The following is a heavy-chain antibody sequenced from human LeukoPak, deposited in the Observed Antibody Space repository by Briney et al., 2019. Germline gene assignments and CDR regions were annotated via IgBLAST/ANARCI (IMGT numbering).Heavy chain of an antibody. Sequence: PGGSLRLSCAGSGFTFSNYSTNWVGQAPGKGLEWVSSIGSSGSYIYYADSVKGRFTISRDNAKNSLYLQMNSLRAEDTAFYYCTKDRRRNRGYDTDFDYWGQGTLVTVSS. V-gene: IGHV3-21*04. CDR2: IGSSGSYI. CDR3: TKDRRRNRGYDTDFDY. D-gene: IGHD5-12*01. CDR1: GFTFSNYS. J-gene: IGHJ4*02.